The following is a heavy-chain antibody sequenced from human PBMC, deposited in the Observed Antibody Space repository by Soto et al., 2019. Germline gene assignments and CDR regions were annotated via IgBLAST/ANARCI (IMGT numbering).Heavy chain of an antibody. V-gene: IGHV1-69*13. D-gene: IGHD2-2*01. CDR2: IIPIFGTA. Sequence: SVKVSCKASGDTFSSYALSWVRQAPGQGLEWMGGIIPIFGTANYAQKFQDRVTITADESTSTAYMELSSLRSEDTAVYYCARARLSRDYYGMDVWGQGTTVTVSS. CDR3: ARARLSRDYYGMDV. CDR1: GDTFSSYA. J-gene: IGHJ6*02.